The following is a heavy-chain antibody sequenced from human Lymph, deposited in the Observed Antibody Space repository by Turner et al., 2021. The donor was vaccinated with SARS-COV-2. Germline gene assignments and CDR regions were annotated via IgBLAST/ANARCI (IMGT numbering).Heavy chain of an antibody. Sequence: QVQLVPSGAEVQKPGSSVKVSCNASGGTFSSYAITWVRQAPGQGLEWMGGIIPILAIANYAQKFQGRVTITADKATSTAYMELSSMRSEDTAVYYCARDSPYCSSTSCYDPWGQGTLVTVSS. CDR1: GGTFSSYA. CDR3: ARDSPYCSSTSCYDP. D-gene: IGHD2-2*01. J-gene: IGHJ5*02. CDR2: IIPILAIA. V-gene: IGHV1-69*10.